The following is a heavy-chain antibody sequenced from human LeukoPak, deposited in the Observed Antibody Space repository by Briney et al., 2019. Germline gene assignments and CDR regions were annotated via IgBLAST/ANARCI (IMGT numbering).Heavy chain of an antibody. CDR1: GFTFNTYT. D-gene: IGHD6-13*01. CDR2: ISSSSSYI. Sequence: GGSLRLSCAASGFTFNTYTMNWVRQAPGKGLEWVSSISSSSSYIYYADSVKGRFTISRDNAKNSLYLQMNSLRAEDTAVYYCAREEGSSWYSDYYYYMDVWGKGTTVTVSS. J-gene: IGHJ6*03. V-gene: IGHV3-21*01. CDR3: AREEGSSWYSDYYYYMDV.